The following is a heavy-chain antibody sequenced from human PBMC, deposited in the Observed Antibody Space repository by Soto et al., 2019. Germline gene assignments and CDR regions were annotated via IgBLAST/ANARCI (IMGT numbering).Heavy chain of an antibody. Sequence: QVQLVQSGAEVKKPGSSVKVSCKASGGTFSSYAISWVRQAPGQGLEWMGGSIPIFGTANYAQKFQGRVTITAEESTSTAYMEQSSLRSEDTAVYYCARSGGGASWKVRGYFDYGGQGTLVTVSS. CDR1: GGTFSSYA. CDR2: SIPIFGTA. V-gene: IGHV1-69*01. J-gene: IGHJ4*02. D-gene: IGHD3-10*01. CDR3: ARSGGGASWKVRGYFDY.